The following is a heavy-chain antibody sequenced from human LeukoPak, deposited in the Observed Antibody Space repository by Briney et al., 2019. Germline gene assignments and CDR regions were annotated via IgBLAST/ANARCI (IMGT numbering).Heavy chain of an antibody. CDR3: ARGPQTGYSSGWLPYYYYYYMDV. Sequence: PGGSLRLSCAASGFTFSSYAMHWVRQAPGKGLEWVAVISYDGSNKYYADSVKGRFTISRDNSKNTLYLQMNSLRAEDTAVYYCARGPQTGYSSGWLPYYYYYYMDVWGKGTTVTVSS. CDR2: ISYDGSNK. V-gene: IGHV3-30*04. D-gene: IGHD6-19*01. J-gene: IGHJ6*03. CDR1: GFTFSSYA.